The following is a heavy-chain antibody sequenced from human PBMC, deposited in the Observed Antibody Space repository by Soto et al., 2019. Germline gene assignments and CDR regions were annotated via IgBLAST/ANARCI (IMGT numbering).Heavy chain of an antibody. J-gene: IGHJ6*02. CDR1: GFTFDDYA. CDR3: AKVIAEAGFLPLRLSFGMDF. Sequence: GGSLRLSCAASGFTFDDYAMHWVRQAPGKGLEWVSGISWNSGSIGYADSVKGRFTISRDNAKNSLYLQMNSLRAEDTALYYCAKVIAEAGFLPLRLSFGMDFSGPGISLTGS. CDR2: ISWNSGSI. D-gene: IGHD6-13*01. V-gene: IGHV3-9*01.